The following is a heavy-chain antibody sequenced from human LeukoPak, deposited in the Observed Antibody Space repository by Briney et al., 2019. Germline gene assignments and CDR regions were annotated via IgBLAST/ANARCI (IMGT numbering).Heavy chain of an antibody. CDR1: GYTFTGYY. CDR2: INPNSGGT. D-gene: IGHD2-2*01. V-gene: IGHV1-2*02. Sequence: ASVKVSCKASGYTFTGYYMHWVRQAPGQGLEWMGWINPNSGGTNYAQKFQGRVTMTRDTSISTAYMELSRLRSDDTAVYYCARDPDIVVVPAARGDYWGQGTLVTVSP. J-gene: IGHJ4*02. CDR3: ARDPDIVVVPAARGDY.